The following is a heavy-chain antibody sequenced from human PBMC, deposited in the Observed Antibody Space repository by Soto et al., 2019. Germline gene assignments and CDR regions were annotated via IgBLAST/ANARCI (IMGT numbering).Heavy chain of an antibody. J-gene: IGHJ1*01. CDR3: ARPPYYYGSGSYSKSAEYSQH. CDR1: GYTFTSYA. D-gene: IGHD3-10*01. Sequence: ASVKVSCKASGYTFTSYAMHWVRQAPGQRLEWMGWINAGNGNTKYSQKFQGRVTITRDTSASTAYMELSSLRSEDTAVYYCARPPYYYGSGSYSKSAEYSQHWGQGTLVTVSS. CDR2: INAGNGNT. V-gene: IGHV1-3*01.